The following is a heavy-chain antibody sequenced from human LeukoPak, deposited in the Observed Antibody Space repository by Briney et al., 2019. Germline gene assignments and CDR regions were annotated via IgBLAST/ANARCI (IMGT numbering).Heavy chain of an antibody. V-gene: IGHV3-23*01. D-gene: IGHD2-2*01. CDR1: GFTFSSYA. CDR3: AKYPSSVPAATRGNWFDP. Sequence: GGSLRLSCAASGFTFSSYAMSWVRQAPGRGLEWVSAISGSGGSTYYADSVEGRFTISRDNSKNTLYLQMNSLRAEDTAVYYCAKYPSSVPAATRGNWFDPWGQGTLVTVSS. CDR2: ISGSGGST. J-gene: IGHJ5*02.